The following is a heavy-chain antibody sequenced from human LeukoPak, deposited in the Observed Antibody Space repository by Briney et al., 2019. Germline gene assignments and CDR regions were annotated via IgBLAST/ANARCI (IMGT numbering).Heavy chain of an antibody. CDR2: INHSGST. V-gene: IGHV4-34*01. J-gene: IGHJ4*02. D-gene: IGHD2/OR15-2a*01. CDR1: GGSFSGYY. CDR3: ASGLGLPFDY. Sequence: PSETLSLTCAVYGGSFSGYYWSWIRQPPGKGLEWIGEINHSGSTNYNPSLKSRVTISVDTSKNQFSLKLSSVTAADTAVYYCASGLGLPFDYWGQGTLVTVSS.